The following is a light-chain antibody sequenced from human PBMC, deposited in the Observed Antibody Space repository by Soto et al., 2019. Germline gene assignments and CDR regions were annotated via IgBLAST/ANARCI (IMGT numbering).Light chain of an antibody. CDR3: GSWDSSLSAYV. CDR1: SSNIGGNS. V-gene: IGLV1-51*01. Sequence: VLTQPPSVSAAPGQKVTISCSGGSSNIGGNSVSWYQQLPGTAPKLLIYDDNKRPSGIPDRFSGSKSGTSATLGITGFQTGDEADYYCGSWDSSLSAYVFGTGTKVTVL. J-gene: IGLJ1*01. CDR2: DDN.